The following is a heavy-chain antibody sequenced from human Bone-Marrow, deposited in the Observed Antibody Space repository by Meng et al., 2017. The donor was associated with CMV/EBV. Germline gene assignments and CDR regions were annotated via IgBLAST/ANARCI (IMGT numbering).Heavy chain of an antibody. CDR1: GFTFGDYA. CDR3: AKHHEGNPDYYYGMDV. Sequence: GESLKISCTASGFTFGDYAMSWVRQAPGKGLEWVSVIYSGGSSTYYADSVKGRFTISRDNSKNTLYLQMNSLRAEDTAVYYCAKHHEGNPDYYYGMDVWGQGTTVTVSS. J-gene: IGHJ6*02. D-gene: IGHD1-14*01. V-gene: IGHV3-23*03. CDR2: IYSGGSST.